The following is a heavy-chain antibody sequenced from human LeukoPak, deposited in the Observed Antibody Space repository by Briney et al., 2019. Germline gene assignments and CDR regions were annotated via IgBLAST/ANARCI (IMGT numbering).Heavy chain of an antibody. CDR2: MYLGDSET. CDR1: GYSFTNYW. CDR3: VRHEGSISGWPFDY. V-gene: IGHV5-51*01. Sequence: KGGESLKISCKGSGYSFTNYWIGWVRQMPGKGLEWMGIMYLGDSETRYSPSFRGQVTISADKSISTVYLQWSSLKDSDTAMYYCVRHEGSISGWPFDYWGQGTLVTVSS. D-gene: IGHD6-19*01. J-gene: IGHJ4*02.